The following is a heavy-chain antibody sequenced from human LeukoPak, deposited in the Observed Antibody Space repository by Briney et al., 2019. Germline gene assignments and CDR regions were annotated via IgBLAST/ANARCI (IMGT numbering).Heavy chain of an antibody. CDR1: GGSISSHY. CDR3: ARIIRPNYDFWSGYYTGIVGWFDP. Sequence: SSETLSLTCTVSGGSISSHYWSWIRQPPGKGLEWIGYIYYSGSTNYNPSLKSRVTISVDTSKNHFSLKLSSVTAADTAVYYCARIIRPNYDFWSGYYTGIVGWFDPWGQGTLVTVSS. J-gene: IGHJ5*02. D-gene: IGHD3-3*01. V-gene: IGHV4-59*11. CDR2: IYYSGST.